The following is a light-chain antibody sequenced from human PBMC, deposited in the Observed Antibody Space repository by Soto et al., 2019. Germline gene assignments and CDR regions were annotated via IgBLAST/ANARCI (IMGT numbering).Light chain of an antibody. CDR2: GNS. CDR1: SSNIGAGYD. Sequence: QSVLTQPPSGSGAPGQRVTISCTGSSSNIGAGYDVHWYQQLPGTAPKLLIEGNSNRPSGVPDRFSGSKSGTSASLAITGLQSEDEAEYYCQSYDSSLRGSVVFGGGTKVPVL. CDR3: QSYDSSLRGSVV. J-gene: IGLJ2*01. V-gene: IGLV1-40*01.